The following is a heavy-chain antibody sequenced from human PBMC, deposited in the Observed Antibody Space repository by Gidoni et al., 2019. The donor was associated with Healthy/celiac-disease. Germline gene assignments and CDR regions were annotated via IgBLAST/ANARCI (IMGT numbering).Heavy chain of an antibody. Sequence: QVQLVQSGAAVKKPGASVTVSCTVSGYTLTELSMHWVRQAPGKGLEWMGGFDPEDGETIYAQKCQGRVTMTEDTSTDTAYMELSSLRSEDTAVYYCATSERMAAAGTRGWFDPWGQGTLVTVSS. D-gene: IGHD6-13*01. J-gene: IGHJ5*02. CDR3: ATSERMAAAGTRGWFDP. CDR2: FDPEDGET. V-gene: IGHV1-24*01. CDR1: GYTLTELS.